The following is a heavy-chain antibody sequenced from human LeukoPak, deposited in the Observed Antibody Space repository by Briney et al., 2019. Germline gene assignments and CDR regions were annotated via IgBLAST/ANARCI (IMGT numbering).Heavy chain of an antibody. CDR1: GYTFTSYD. CDR3: AKSLLDYSYYLFGMDV. J-gene: IGHJ6*02. V-gene: IGHV1-8*01. CDR2: MNPNSGNT. Sequence: ASVKVSCKASGYTFTSYDINWVRQATGQGLEWMGWMNPNSGNTGYAQKFQGRVTMTRNTSISTAYMELSSLRSEDTAVYYCAKSLLDYSYYLFGMDVWGHGTTVTVSS. D-gene: IGHD3-16*02.